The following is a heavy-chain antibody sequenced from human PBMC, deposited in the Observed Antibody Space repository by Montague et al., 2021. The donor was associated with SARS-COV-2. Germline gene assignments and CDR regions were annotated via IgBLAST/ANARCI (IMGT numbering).Heavy chain of an antibody. J-gene: IGHJ6*02. D-gene: IGHD1-1*01. CDR3: TSGREGNYNVMDV. CDR1: GDSVAGHRAA. CDR2: PYYRYKWYN. Sequence: CAISGDSVAGHRAAWDGVRQAPSRDLEWLCRPYYRYKWYNDYAVSVRGRVTINPDTSKNQFSLQLNSVTPEDTAIYYCTSGREGNYNVMDVWGQGTTVTVSS. V-gene: IGHV6-1*01.